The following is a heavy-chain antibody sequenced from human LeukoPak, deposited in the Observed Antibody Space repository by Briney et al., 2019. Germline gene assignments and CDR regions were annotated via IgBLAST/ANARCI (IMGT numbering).Heavy chain of an antibody. CDR2: VRGDERKT. D-gene: IGHD1-14*01. V-gene: IGHV3-7*01. J-gene: IGHJ4*02. Sequence: GGPLSLPCEAPGFTHSSHWMHWVSHAPGKGLECVADVRGDERKTDYVDSVKGGFAFSRDNARNSLHLDMSSLRAEDTAVYYCVRGTTSSKGVDYWGQGTLVTVSS. CDR3: VRGTTSSKGVDY. CDR1: GFTHSSHW.